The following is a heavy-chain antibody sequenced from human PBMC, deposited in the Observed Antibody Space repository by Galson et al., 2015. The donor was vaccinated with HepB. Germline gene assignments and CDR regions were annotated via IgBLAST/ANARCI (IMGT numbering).Heavy chain of an antibody. CDR1: GFTFYVYT. CDR2: INRDGSST. V-gene: IGHV3-74*01. CDR3: GRGIEVVPDASGMDV. Sequence: SLRLSCAASGFTFYVYTMNWVRQAPGKGLVWVSRINRDGSSTNYADSAKGRFTISRDNAKNTLYLQMSSLRAEDTAVYYCGRGIEVVPDASGMDVWGQGTTVTVSS. J-gene: IGHJ6*02. D-gene: IGHD2-2*01.